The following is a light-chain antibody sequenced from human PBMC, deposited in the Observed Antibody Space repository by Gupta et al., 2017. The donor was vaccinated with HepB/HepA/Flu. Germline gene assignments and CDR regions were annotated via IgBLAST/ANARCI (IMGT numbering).Light chain of an antibody. V-gene: IGKV1-39*01. Sequence: DIQMTQSPSSLSASVGDRVTLTCRASQSIRSYLNWYQQKPGKAPKLLIYAASSLESGVPSRFSGSGCGTDFTLTSTRLQPEDFASYYCQQSYTIPTFGGGTKVEIK. CDR2: AAS. CDR1: QSIRSY. J-gene: IGKJ4*01. CDR3: QQSYTIPT.